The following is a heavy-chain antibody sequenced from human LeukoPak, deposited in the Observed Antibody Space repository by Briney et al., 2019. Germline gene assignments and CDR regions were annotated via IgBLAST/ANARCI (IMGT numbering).Heavy chain of an antibody. V-gene: IGHV3-7*01. J-gene: IGHJ4*02. CDR1: GFTFSSYW. CDR3: ARIKGYGYGSPFDY. CDR2: IKQDGSEK. D-gene: IGHD5-18*01. Sequence: GGSLWLSCAASGFTFSSYWMSWVRQAPGKGLEWVANIKQDGSEKYYVDSVKGRFTISRDNAKNSLYLQMNSLRAEDTAVYYCARIKGYGYGSPFDYWGQGTLVTVSS.